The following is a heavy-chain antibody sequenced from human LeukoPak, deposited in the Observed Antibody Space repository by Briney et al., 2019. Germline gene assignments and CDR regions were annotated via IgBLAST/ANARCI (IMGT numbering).Heavy chain of an antibody. CDR2: INAGNGNT. CDR3: ARDSDSSGYFHIDY. J-gene: IGHJ4*02. Sequence: ASVKVSCKASGYTFISYDINWVRQVTGQRLEWMGWINAGNGNTKYSQEFQGRVTITRDTSASTAYMELSSLRSEDMAVYYCARDSDSSGYFHIDYWGQGTLVTVSS. CDR1: GYTFISYD. V-gene: IGHV1-3*03. D-gene: IGHD3-22*01.